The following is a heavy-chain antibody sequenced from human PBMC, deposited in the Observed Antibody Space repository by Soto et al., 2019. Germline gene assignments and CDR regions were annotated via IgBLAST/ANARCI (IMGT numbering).Heavy chain of an antibody. CDR2: IYYSGIT. V-gene: IGHV4-59*01. J-gene: IGHJ5*02. CDR3: ARDSGSGSYSYNYFDP. CDR1: GGSMSSYY. D-gene: IGHD3-10*01. Sequence: PSETLSLTCTVSGGSMSSYYWSWIREPPGKGLEWIGYIYYSGITKYSPSLKSRVTISVDTSKNQFSLKLSSVTAADTAVYYCARDSGSGSYSYNYFDPWGQGTLVTVSS.